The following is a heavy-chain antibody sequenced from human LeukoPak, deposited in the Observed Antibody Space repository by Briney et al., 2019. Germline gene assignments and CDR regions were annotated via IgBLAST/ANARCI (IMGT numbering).Heavy chain of an antibody. Sequence: SETPSLTCTVSGGSISSYYWSWIRQPPGKGLEWIGYIYYSGSTNYNPSLKSRVTISVDTSKNQFSLKLSSVTAADTAVYYCASHDYGDYGAYWGQGTLVTVSS. CDR1: GGSISSYY. CDR3: ASHDYGDYGAY. V-gene: IGHV4-59*01. D-gene: IGHD4-17*01. J-gene: IGHJ4*02. CDR2: IYYSGST.